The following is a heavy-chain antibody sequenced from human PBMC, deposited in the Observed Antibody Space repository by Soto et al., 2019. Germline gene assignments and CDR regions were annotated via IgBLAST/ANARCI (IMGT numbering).Heavy chain of an antibody. CDR2: ISYSGNT. CDR1: RGSISSYY. D-gene: IGHD3-16*02. CDR3: ARIRSLGQVSPYFVY. V-gene: IGHV4-59*01. J-gene: IGHJ4*02. Sequence: SETLSLTCTVSRGSISSYYWSWIRQPPGKGLEWIGYISYSGNTNYNASLKSRVTISVDTSTNQFSLRVTSVTAADTAVYYCARIRSLGQVSPYFVYWGKGALVTVSS.